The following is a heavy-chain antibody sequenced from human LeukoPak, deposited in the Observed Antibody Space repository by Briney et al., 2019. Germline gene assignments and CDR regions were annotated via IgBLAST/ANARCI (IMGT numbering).Heavy chain of an antibody. CDR3: ARVLTGFGY. CDR2: INHSGST. Sequence: GSLRLSCAASGFTVSSNYWSWIRQPPGKGLEWIGEINHSGSTNYNPSLKSRVTISVDTSKNQFSLKLSSVTVADTAVYYCARVLTGFGYWGQGTLATVSS. J-gene: IGHJ4*02. V-gene: IGHV4-34*01. D-gene: IGHD3-9*01. CDR1: GFTVSSNY.